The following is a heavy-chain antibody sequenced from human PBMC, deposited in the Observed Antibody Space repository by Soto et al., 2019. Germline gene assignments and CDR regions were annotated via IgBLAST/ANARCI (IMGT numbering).Heavy chain of an antibody. CDR3: AKFFVETGSNSGWPWSFHY. J-gene: IGHJ4*01. Sequence: EVQLLESRGGLVQPGRSLRLSCAASGFTFSNYAMSWVRQAPGQGLDWVSAISGSGGTTYYADSVKGRFTISRDNSKNTLFLQMNSLRAEDAAVYYCAKFFVETGSNSGWPWSFHYWGHGTLVTVSS. CDR1: GFTFSNYA. V-gene: IGHV3-23*01. CDR2: ISGSGGTT. D-gene: IGHD6-25*01.